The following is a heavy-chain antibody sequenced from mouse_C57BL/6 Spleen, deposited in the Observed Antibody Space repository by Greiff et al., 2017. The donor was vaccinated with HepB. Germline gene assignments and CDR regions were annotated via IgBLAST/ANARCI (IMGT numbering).Heavy chain of an antibody. CDR3: TRDDDVSSAY. Sequence: VQLQQSGAELVRPGASVTLSCKASGYTFTDYEMHWVKQTPVHGLEWIGAIDPETGGTAYNQKFKGKAILTADKSSSTAYMELRSLTSEDSAVYYCTRDDDVSSAYWGQGTLVTVSA. D-gene: IGHD2-4*01. V-gene: IGHV1-15*01. CDR2: IDPETGGT. J-gene: IGHJ3*01. CDR1: GYTFTDYE.